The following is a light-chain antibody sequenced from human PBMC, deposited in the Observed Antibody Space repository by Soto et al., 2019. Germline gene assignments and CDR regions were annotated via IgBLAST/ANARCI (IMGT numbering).Light chain of an antibody. CDR3: QQSYGTPFT. CDR2: RAS. V-gene: IGKV1-39*01. J-gene: IGKJ2*01. Sequence: DIPMTQSPPSLTASVEDSVTITCRASQDINTFLNWYQQKPGKAPNLLIYRASSLQSGVPSRFSGSGSGTDFTLTISSLQPEDFTFYYCQQSYGTPFTFGQGTRLEVK. CDR1: QDINTF.